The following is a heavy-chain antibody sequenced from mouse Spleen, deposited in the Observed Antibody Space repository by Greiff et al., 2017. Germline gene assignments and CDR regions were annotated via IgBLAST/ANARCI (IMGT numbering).Heavy chain of an antibody. J-gene: IGHJ1*01. CDR3: ARFDGTQGWYFDV. V-gene: IGHV1-18*01. D-gene: IGHD2-3*01. CDR2: INPYNGGT. CDR1: GYSFTGYT. Sequence: EVQVVESGPELVKPGASMKISCKASGYSFTGYTMNWVKQSHGKNLEWIGLINPYNGGTSYNQKFKGKATLTVDKSSSTAYMELLSLTSEDSAVYYCARFDGTQGWYFDVWGAGTTVTVSS.